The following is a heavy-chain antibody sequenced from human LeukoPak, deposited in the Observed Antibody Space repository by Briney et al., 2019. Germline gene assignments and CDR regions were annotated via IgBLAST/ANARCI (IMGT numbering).Heavy chain of an antibody. CDR1: GGSISSGGYY. CDR3: ARDSSGPDYYYGMDV. Sequence: SQTLSLTCTVSGGSISSGGYYWSWIRQHRGKGLEWIGYIYYSGSTYYNPSLKSRVTILVDTSKNQFSLKLSSVTAADTAVYYCARDSSGPDYYYGMDVWGQGTTVTVSS. D-gene: IGHD3-22*01. J-gene: IGHJ6*02. CDR2: IYYSGST. V-gene: IGHV4-31*03.